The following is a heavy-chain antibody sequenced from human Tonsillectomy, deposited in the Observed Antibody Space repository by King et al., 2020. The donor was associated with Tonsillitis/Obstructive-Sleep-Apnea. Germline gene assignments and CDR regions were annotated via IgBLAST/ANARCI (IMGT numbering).Heavy chain of an antibody. Sequence: VQLVESGGGVVQPGRSLRLSCAASGFTFSSYTMHWVRQAPGKGLEWVAVMSDDGSNKYYEDSVKGRFTTSRDNSKNTLYLQMNSLRAEDTSVYYCAREGCSSTSCYYYYYNDMDVLGQGTTVTVSS. CDR2: MSDDGSNK. D-gene: IGHD2-2*01. J-gene: IGHJ6*02. CDR1: GFTFSSYT. CDR3: AREGCSSTSCYYYYYNDMDV. V-gene: IGHV3-30*04.